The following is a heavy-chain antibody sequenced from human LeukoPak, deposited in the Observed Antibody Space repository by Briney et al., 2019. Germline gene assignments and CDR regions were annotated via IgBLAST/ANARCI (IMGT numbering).Heavy chain of an antibody. V-gene: IGHV3-23*01. CDR2: VSGSGAHT. Sequence: PGGSLRLSCAASGFTFSSYAMTWVRQAPGKGLQWVSAVSGSGAHTYYADSVKGRFTISRDNAKNSLYLQMNSLRAEDTAVYYCARGALEMATDNWYFDLWGRGTLVTVSS. CDR3: ARGALEMATDNWYFDL. D-gene: IGHD5-24*01. CDR1: GFTFSSYA. J-gene: IGHJ2*01.